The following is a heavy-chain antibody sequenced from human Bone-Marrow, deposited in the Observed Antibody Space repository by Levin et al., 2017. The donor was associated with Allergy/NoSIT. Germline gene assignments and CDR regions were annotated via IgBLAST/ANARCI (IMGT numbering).Heavy chain of an antibody. V-gene: IGHV3-23*01. CDR3: AKDRSLERRGICDY. CDR2: ISGSGGDT. D-gene: IGHD1-1*01. J-gene: IGHJ4*02. Sequence: ASVKVSCAASGFTFSSYAMSWVRQAPGKGLEWVSAISGSGGDTYYADSAKGRFTISRDNSKNTLYLQMNSLRAEDTAVYFCAKDRSLERRGICDYWGQGTLVTVSS. CDR1: GFTFSSYA.